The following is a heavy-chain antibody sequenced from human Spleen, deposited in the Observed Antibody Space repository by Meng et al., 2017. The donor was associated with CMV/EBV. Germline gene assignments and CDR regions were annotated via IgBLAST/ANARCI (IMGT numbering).Heavy chain of an antibody. CDR1: GGSVSSGSYY. CDR2: IYYTGNT. J-gene: IGHJ5*02. V-gene: IGHV4-61*03. Sequence: SETLSLTCTVSGGSVSSGSYYWSWIRQPLGKGLEWIGFIYYTGNTNYSPSLKSRVSISVDTSKNHFSLRLNSVTAADTAVYYCARGLSPPYNWFDPWGQGTLVTVSS. CDR3: ARGLSPPYNWFDP.